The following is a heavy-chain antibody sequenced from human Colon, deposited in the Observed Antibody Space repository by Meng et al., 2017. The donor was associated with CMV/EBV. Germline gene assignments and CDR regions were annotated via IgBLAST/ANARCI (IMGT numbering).Heavy chain of an antibody. CDR3: AKLRHSYDSSGFTVDY. CDR1: GYIFSPCG. D-gene: IGHD3-22*01. J-gene: IGHJ4*02. V-gene: IGHV3-30*18. CDR2: LSYDGSRQ. Sequence: SGYIFSPCGMHWVRQAPGKGLDWVAFLSYDGSRQYYADSLKGRFIISRDDSKDTLYLQMNSLRADDTAVYYCAKLRHSYDSSGFTVDYWGRGTLVTVSS.